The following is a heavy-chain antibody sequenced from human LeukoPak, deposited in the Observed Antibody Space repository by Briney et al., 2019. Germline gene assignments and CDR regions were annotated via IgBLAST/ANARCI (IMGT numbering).Heavy chain of an antibody. CDR2: ISSSSSYI. J-gene: IGHJ4*02. V-gene: IGHV3-21*01. CDR3: ARNKSVAEELDY. CDR1: GFTFSSYS. D-gene: IGHD6-19*01. Sequence: PGGSLRLSCAASGFTFSSYSMNWVRQAPGKGLEWVSSISSSSSYIYYADSVKGRFTISRDNAKNSLYLQMNSLRAEDTAVYYCARNKSVAEELDYWGQGTLVTVSS.